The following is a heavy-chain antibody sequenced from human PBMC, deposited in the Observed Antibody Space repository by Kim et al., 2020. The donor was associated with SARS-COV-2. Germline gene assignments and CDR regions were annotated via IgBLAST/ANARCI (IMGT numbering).Heavy chain of an antibody. D-gene: IGHD5-18*01. J-gene: IGHJ5*02. Sequence: GGSLRLSCSASRFTFSDYAMHWVRKAPGRGLEPVATVSISGDKTYYGDSVKGRFTISRDNSKNTQHLQMSSLRADDTAIYYCVKDLTYSYDLWGQGTLVIVSS. CDR1: RFTFSDYA. CDR2: VSISGDKT. V-gene: IGHV3-64D*06. CDR3: VKDLTYSYDL.